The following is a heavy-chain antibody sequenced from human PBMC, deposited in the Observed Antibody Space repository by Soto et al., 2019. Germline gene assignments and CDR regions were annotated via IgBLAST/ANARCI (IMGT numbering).Heavy chain of an antibody. CDR2: ISGSGGRT. D-gene: IGHD1-1*01. J-gene: IGHJ4*02. CDR3: AKGDGNDVDDY. Sequence: EVLLLESGGGLVQPGGSLRLPCAASGVTFSSYAMSWVRQAPGKGLEWVSAISGSGGRTYYADSVKGRFTISRDNSKNTLYLQMNSLRAEDTAVYYCAKGDGNDVDDYWGQGTLVTVSS. CDR1: GVTFSSYA. V-gene: IGHV3-23*01.